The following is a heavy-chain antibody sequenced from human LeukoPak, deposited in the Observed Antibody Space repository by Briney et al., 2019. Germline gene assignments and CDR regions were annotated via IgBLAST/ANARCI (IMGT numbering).Heavy chain of an antibody. J-gene: IGHJ3*01. CDR1: GFTFSSYE. D-gene: IGHD3-22*01. CDR2: ISGGSGYI. CDR3: ARDVDSSGYYNYDAFDF. V-gene: IGHV3-21*01. Sequence: PGGSLRLSCAASGFTFSSYEMNWVRQAPGRGLEWVSSISGGSGYIHYADSVKGRFTISRDNAKNSLYLLMNSLTAEDTAVYYCARDVDSSGYYNYDAFDFWGQGTTVTVSS.